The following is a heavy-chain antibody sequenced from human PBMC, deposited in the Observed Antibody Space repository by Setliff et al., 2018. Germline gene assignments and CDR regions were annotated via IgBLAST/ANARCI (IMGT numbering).Heavy chain of an antibody. D-gene: IGHD6-13*01. Sequence: PGGSLRLSCAASGFTFSDYYMSWIRQAPGKGLEWVSYISIGGNTIYYADSVKGRFTISRDNAKNTLYLQMNSLRAEDTAVYYCGRDLAAGKGPVDYWGQGTLVTVSS. J-gene: IGHJ4*02. CDR1: GFTFSDYY. V-gene: IGHV3-11*01. CDR2: ISIGGNTI. CDR3: GRDLAAGKGPVDY.